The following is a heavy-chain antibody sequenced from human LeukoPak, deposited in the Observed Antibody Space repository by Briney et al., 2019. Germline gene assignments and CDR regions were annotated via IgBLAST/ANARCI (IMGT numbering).Heavy chain of an antibody. Sequence: SETLSLTCTVSGGSISNTLYYWAWIRQPPGTGLESIGSIYYSRSTYYNPSLKSRVTISVDTSKNQFSLKLSSVTAADTAVYYCEANYYDSSGYYNDYWGQGTLVTVSS. J-gene: IGHJ4*02. CDR3: EANYYDSSGYYNDY. V-gene: IGHV4-39*07. CDR1: GGSISNTLYY. CDR2: IYYSRST. D-gene: IGHD3-22*01.